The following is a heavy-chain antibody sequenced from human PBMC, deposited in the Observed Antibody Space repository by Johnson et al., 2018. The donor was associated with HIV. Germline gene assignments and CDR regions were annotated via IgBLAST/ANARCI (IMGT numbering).Heavy chain of an antibody. J-gene: IGHJ3*02. CDR1: GFTLSDSA. CDR3: ARGGWLEGAFDM. Sequence: QVQLVESGGGVVQPGRSLRLSCAASGFTLSDSALHWVRQAPGKGLEWVAVISYDGSNILYADFVKGRFTISRDNSKNTLYLQMKSLRAEDTAVYYCARGGWLEGAFDMWGQGTMVTVSS. D-gene: IGHD6-19*01. V-gene: IGHV3-30-3*01. CDR2: ISYDGSNI.